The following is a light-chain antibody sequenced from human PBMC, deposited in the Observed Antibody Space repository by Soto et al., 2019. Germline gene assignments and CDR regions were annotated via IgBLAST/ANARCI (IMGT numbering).Light chain of an antibody. CDR3: QQYAGSPLA. CDR1: QSVSSTY. Sequence: EIVLTQSPGTLSLSPGERATLSCRASQSVSSTYLAWYQQRPGQAPRLLIYGASSRATGIPDRFSGSGSGTDFTLTISRLEPEDFAVYYCQQYAGSPLAFCGGTKLAIK. J-gene: IGKJ4*01. CDR2: GAS. V-gene: IGKV3-20*01.